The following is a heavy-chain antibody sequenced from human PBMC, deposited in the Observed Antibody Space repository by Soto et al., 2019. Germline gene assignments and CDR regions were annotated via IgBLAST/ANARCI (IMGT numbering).Heavy chain of an antibody. CDR3: ARGPGCSGGSCYNGLFDP. D-gene: IGHD2-15*01. Sequence: SETLSLTCTVSGGSISCGGYYWSWIRQHPGKGLEWIGYIYYSGSTYYNPSVKSRVTISVHTSKNQFSLKLSSVTAADTAVYYCARGPGCSGGSCYNGLFDPWGQGTLVTVSS. J-gene: IGHJ5*02. CDR1: GGSISCGGYY. CDR2: IYYSGST. V-gene: IGHV4-31*03.